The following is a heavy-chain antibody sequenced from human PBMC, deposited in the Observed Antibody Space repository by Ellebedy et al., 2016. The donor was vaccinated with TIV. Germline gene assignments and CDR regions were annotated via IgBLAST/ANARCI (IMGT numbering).Heavy chain of an antibody. V-gene: IGHV3-23*01. Sequence: GESLKISCAASGFTFSSYAMSWVRQAPGKGLEWVSSISGSGGSTYYADSVKGRFTISRDNSKNTLYLQMTSLRAEDTAVYYCAKDYSGLRGLDVWGQGTTVTVSS. CDR3: AKDYSGLRGLDV. J-gene: IGHJ6*02. D-gene: IGHD5-12*01. CDR1: GFTFSSYA. CDR2: ISGSGGST.